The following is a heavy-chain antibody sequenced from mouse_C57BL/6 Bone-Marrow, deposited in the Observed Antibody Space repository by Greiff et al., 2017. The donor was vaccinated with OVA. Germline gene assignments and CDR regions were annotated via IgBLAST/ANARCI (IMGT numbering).Heavy chain of an antibody. CDR2: ISNGGGST. CDR1: GFTFSDYY. Sequence: EVKVVESGGGLVQPGGSLKLSCAASGFTFSDYYMYWVRQTPEKRLEWVAYISNGGGSTYYPDTVKGRFTISRDNAKNTLYLQMSRLKSEDTAMYYCARQRDGSGYDEWDAMDYWGQGTSVTVSS. V-gene: IGHV5-12*01. CDR3: ARQRDGSGYDEWDAMDY. D-gene: IGHD2-14*01. J-gene: IGHJ4*01.